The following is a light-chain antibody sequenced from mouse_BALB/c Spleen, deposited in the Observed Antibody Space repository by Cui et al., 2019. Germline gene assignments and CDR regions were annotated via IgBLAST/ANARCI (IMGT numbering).Light chain of an antibody. V-gene: IGKV4-72*01. J-gene: IGKJ5*01. Sequence: QIVLSQSPAILSASPGEKVTLTCRARPSVSYMHWYQQKPGSSPKPWIYATSNLASGVPARFSGSGSGTSYSLTISRVEAEDAATYYCQQWSSNPLTFGAGTKLELK. CDR1: PSVSY. CDR2: ATS. CDR3: QQWSSNPLT.